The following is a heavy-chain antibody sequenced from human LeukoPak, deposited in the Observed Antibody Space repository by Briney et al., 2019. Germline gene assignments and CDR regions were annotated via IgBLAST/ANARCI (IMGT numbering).Heavy chain of an antibody. V-gene: IGHV1-69*05. J-gene: IGHJ4*02. CDR3: AGGFWSGYYFDY. CDR1: GGTFSSYA. CDR2: IIPIFGTA. Sequence: ASVKVSCKASGGTFSSYAISWVRQAPGQGLEWMGRIIPIFGTANYAQKFQGRVTITTDESTSTAYMELSSLRSEDTAVYYCAGGFWSGYYFDYWGQGTLVTVSS. D-gene: IGHD3-3*01.